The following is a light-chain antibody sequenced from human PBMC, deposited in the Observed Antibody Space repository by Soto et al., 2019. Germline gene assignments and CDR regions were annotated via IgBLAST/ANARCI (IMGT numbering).Light chain of an antibody. CDR2: EVS. CDR1: SSDVGGYDY. Sequence: QSALTQPASVSGSPGQSITISCTGTSSDVGGYDYVSWYRQYPGTAPKLMIYEVSNRPSGVSTRFSGSKSGNTASLTISGLQADDEADYYCSSYIGTSTIYVLGTGTKLTVL. V-gene: IGLV2-14*01. J-gene: IGLJ1*01. CDR3: SSYIGTSTIYV.